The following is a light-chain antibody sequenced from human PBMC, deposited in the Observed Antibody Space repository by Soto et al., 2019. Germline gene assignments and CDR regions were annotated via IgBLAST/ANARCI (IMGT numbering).Light chain of an antibody. CDR2: GAS. CDR3: QQYSSSLFT. CDR1: QSVSSSY. J-gene: IGKJ3*01. Sequence: EIVLTQSPGTLSLSSGERATLSCRASQSVSSSYLAWYQQKPGQAPRLLIYGASSRATGIPDRFSGSGSGTDFTLTNSRLEPEDFALYYCQQYSSSLFTFGPGTKVDIK. V-gene: IGKV3-20*01.